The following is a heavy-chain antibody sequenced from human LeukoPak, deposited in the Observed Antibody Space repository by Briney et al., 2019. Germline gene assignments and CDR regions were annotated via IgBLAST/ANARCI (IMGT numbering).Heavy chain of an antibody. CDR3: ARDRELGS. V-gene: IGHV4-59*01. Sequence: PSETLSLTCIVSGGSISIYYWNWIRQPPGKGLEWIGYIYNSGSTDYDPSLKRRVTISADTSKNQFSLKLTSVTAADTAVYYCARDRELGSWGQGILVTVSS. J-gene: IGHJ5*02. CDR1: GGSISIYY. D-gene: IGHD3-16*01. CDR2: IYNSGST.